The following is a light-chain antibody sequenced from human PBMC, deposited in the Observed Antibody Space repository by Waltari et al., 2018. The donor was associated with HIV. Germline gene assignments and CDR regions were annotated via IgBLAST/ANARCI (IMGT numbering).Light chain of an antibody. V-gene: IGKV3-15*01. CDR1: KSVRSN. Sequence: EIVMTQSPATLSVSPGERATLSCRASKSVRSNVAWYQQKPGQAPRLLIYGASTRATGIPARFSGSGSGTEFTLTISSLQSEDFAVYYCQQYNNWPPWTFGQGTKVEIK. CDR3: QQYNNWPPWT. CDR2: GAS. J-gene: IGKJ1*01.